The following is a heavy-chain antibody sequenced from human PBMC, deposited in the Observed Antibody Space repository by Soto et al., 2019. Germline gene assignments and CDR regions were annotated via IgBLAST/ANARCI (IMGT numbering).Heavy chain of an antibody. Sequence: TSETLSLTCAVSGYSISSGYYWGWIRQPPGKGLEWIGSIYHSGSTYYNPSLKSRVTISVDTSKNQFSLKLSSVTAADTAVYYCAREHSSSSSFADYWGQGTLVTVSS. D-gene: IGHD6-6*01. CDR2: IYHSGST. J-gene: IGHJ4*02. CDR1: GYSISSGYY. V-gene: IGHV4-38-2*02. CDR3: AREHSSSSSFADY.